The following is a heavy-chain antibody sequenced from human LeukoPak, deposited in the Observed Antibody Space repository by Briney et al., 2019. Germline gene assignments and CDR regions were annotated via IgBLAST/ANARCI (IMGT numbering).Heavy chain of an antibody. CDR1: GFTFSSYD. Sequence: PGGSLRLSCAASGFTFSSYDMHRVRQATGKGLEWVSAIGTAGDTYYPGSVKGRFTISREDAKNSLYLQMNSLRAGDTAVYYCARSYGYYGMDVWGQGTTVTVSS. CDR3: ARSYGYYGMDV. D-gene: IGHD5-18*01. V-gene: IGHV3-13*04. CDR2: IGTAGDT. J-gene: IGHJ6*02.